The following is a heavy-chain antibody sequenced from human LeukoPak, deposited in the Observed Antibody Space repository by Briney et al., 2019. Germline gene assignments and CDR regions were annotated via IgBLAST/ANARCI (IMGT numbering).Heavy chain of an antibody. CDR3: ARALSYSYGSMDF. J-gene: IGHJ4*02. D-gene: IGHD5-18*01. Sequence: GGSLRLSCAASGFAFSNFDMSWVRQAPGKGLEWVSSISSGSKYIYNADSVKGRFTISRDNAKNSLFLQMNSLRAEDTAVYYCARALSYSYGSMDFWGQGTLVIVSS. CDR2: ISSGSKYI. V-gene: IGHV3-21*01. CDR1: GFAFSNFD.